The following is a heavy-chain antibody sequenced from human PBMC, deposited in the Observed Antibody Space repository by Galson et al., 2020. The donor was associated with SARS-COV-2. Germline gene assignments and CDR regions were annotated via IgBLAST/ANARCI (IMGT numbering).Heavy chain of an antibody. D-gene: IGHD7-27*01. V-gene: IGHV3-11*04. J-gene: IGHJ4*02. CDR2: ISHKGTTI. CDR1: GLSFSDSP. CDR3: ARESWGLLVY. Sequence: GGSLRLSCADSGLSFSDSPMSWIRQAPGKGLECISYISHKGTTIYYAESVKGRFTISRDNAKNSLYLQMNSLRAEDTAVYYCARESWGLLVYWGQGTLVTVSS.